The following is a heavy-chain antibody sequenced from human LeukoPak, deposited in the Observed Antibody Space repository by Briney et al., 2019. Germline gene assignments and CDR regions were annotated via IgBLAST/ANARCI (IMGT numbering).Heavy chain of an antibody. J-gene: IGHJ4*02. D-gene: IGHD2-15*01. CDR3: AKAVVAATTTLFDY. CDR1: GFTFDDYA. V-gene: IGHV3-9*01. CDR2: ISWNSGSI. Sequence: GGSLRLSCAASGFTFDDYAMHWVRQAPGKGLEWVSGISWNSGSIGYADSVKGRFTISRDNAKNSLYLQMNSLRAEDTALYHCAKAVVAATTTLFDYWGQGTLVTVSS.